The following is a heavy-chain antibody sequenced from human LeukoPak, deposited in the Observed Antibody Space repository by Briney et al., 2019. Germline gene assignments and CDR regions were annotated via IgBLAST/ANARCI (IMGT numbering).Heavy chain of an antibody. CDR1: GYTFTSYG. V-gene: IGHV1-18*01. J-gene: IGHJ6*03. Sequence: GASVTVSCKASGYTFTSYGISWVRQAPGQGLEWMGWISAYNGNTNYAQKLQGRVTMTTDTSTSTAYMELRSLRSDDTAVYYCARVDYDFWSGYWSSYYMDVWGKGTTVTVSS. CDR3: ARVDYDFWSGYWSSYYMDV. D-gene: IGHD3-3*01. CDR2: ISAYNGNT.